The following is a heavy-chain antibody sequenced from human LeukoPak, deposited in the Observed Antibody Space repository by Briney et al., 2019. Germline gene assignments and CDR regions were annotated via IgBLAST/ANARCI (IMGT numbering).Heavy chain of an antibody. J-gene: IGHJ4*02. CDR2: IRQNGSEK. CDR3: ARALGGPNDY. V-gene: IGHV3-7*01. CDR1: GFTFSRHW. Sequence: GGSLRLSCAASGFTFSRHWMSWVRQAPGKGLEWVANIRQNGSEKYYMDSVKGRFTISRDNAKNSLYLQMNSLRVDDTALYYCARALGGPNDYWGQGTLVTVSS. D-gene: IGHD6-25*01.